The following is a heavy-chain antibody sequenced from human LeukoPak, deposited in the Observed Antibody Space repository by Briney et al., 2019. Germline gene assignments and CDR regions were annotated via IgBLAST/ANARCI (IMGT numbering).Heavy chain of an antibody. Sequence: PGGSLRLSCAASGFTFRSYGMHWVRQAPGKGLEWVAFITYDGNNKYYAESVKGRFTISRDNSKNTLYLQMNSLRPEDTAVYYCAKGEGYGDLNWFDPWGQGTLVTVSS. CDR3: AKGEGYGDLNWFDP. CDR2: ITYDGNNK. V-gene: IGHV3-30*02. J-gene: IGHJ5*02. CDR1: GFTFRSYG. D-gene: IGHD2-21*02.